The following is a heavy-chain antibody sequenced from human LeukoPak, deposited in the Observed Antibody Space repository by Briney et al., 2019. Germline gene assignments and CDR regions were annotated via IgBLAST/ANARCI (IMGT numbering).Heavy chain of an antibody. D-gene: IGHD2/OR15-2a*01. Sequence: GASVKVSCKTSGYPFTNHGVGWVRQAPGQGLEWMGWINANSGDTNYAQRFQGRLTMTTDTSTTTAYMELRSLSSDDTAVYYCARDWPIVIADYWGQGTLVTVSS. J-gene: IGHJ4*02. CDR3: ARDWPIVIADY. CDR2: INANSGDT. CDR1: GYPFTNHG. V-gene: IGHV1-18*01.